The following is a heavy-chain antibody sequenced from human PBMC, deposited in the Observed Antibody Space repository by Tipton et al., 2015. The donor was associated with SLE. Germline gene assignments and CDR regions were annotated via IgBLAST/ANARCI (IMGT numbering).Heavy chain of an antibody. V-gene: IGHV4-39*07. J-gene: IGHJ3*02. D-gene: IGHD1-1*01. CDR1: GDSISSTSYY. Sequence: TLSLTCIVSGDSISSTSYYWGWIRQPPGKGLEWVGTVYYTGNTFYNPSLKSRVTISVDTSKNQFSLKLRSVTAADTAVYYCARVHWKGDAFDIWGQGTMVTVSS. CDR2: VYYTGNT. CDR3: ARVHWKGDAFDI.